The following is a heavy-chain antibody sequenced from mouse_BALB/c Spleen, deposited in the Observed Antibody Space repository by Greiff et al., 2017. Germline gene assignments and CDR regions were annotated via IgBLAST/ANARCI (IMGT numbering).Heavy chain of an antibody. J-gene: IGHJ2*01. CDR3: ARSPYYYGSSYGYFDY. Sequence: EVQLVESGPSLVKPSQTLSLTCSVTGDSITSGYWNWIRKFPGNKLEYMGYISYSGSTYYNPSLKSRISITRDTSKNQYYLQLNSVTTEDTATYYCARSPYYYGSSYGYFDYWGQGTTLTVSS. CDR1: GDSITSGY. V-gene: IGHV3-8*02. D-gene: IGHD1-1*01. CDR2: ISYSGST.